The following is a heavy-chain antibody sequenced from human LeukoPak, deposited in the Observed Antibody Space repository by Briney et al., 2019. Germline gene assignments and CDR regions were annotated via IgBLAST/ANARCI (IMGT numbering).Heavy chain of an antibody. CDR1: GFTFSSYA. D-gene: IGHD4-23*01. CDR3: AKADDYGGSGDAFDI. V-gene: IGHV3-23*01. Sequence: GGSLRLSCAASGFTFSSYAMSWVRQAPGKGLEWVSAISGGGGSTYYADSVKGRFTISRDNSKNTLYLQMNSLRAEDTAVYYCAKADDYGGSGDAFDIWGQGTMVTVSS. CDR2: ISGGGGST. J-gene: IGHJ3*02.